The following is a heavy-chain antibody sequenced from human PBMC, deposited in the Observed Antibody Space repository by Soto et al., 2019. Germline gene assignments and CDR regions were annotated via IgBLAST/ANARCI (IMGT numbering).Heavy chain of an antibody. Sequence: ASETLSLTCTVSGGSISSYYWSWIRQPPGKGLEWIGYIYYSGSTNYNPSLKSRVTISVDTSKNQFSLKLSSVTAADTAVYYCARHEPYYYGPGWFDPWGQGTLVTVSS. CDR1: GGSISSYY. D-gene: IGHD3-10*01. J-gene: IGHJ5*02. CDR3: ARHEPYYYGPGWFDP. V-gene: IGHV4-59*08. CDR2: IYYSGST.